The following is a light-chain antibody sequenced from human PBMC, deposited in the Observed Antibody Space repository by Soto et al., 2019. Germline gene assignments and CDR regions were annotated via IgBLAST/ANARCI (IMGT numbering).Light chain of an antibody. CDR1: SSDVGGY. Sequence: QSALTQPASVSGSPGQSITISCTGTSSDVGGYVSWYQQHPGKAPKLMIYEVNNRPSGVSNRFSGSKSGNTASLTISGLQAEDEAHYYCSSYTSSNTLVFGGGTKVTVL. CDR3: SSYTSSNTLV. J-gene: IGLJ3*02. V-gene: IGLV2-14*01. CDR2: EVN.